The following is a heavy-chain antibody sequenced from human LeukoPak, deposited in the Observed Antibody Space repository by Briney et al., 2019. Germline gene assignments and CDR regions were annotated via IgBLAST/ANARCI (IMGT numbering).Heavy chain of an antibody. CDR1: GFTFNMYG. Sequence: GGSLRHSCAASGFTFNMYGMGWVRRAPGKWPEWVAAIADSGGNTYYADSVKGRFTISRDNSRNTLSLQMNSLRAEDTAVYYCAKGHNNYYFTIDYWVQGTLVTVSS. V-gene: IGHV3-23*01. CDR2: IADSGGNT. CDR3: AKGHNNYYFTIDY. D-gene: IGHD2/OR15-2a*01. J-gene: IGHJ4*02.